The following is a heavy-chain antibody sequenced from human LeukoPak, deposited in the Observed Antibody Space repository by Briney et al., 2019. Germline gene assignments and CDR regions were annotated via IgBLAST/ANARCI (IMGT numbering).Heavy chain of an antibody. CDR2: IYPGDSDT. V-gene: IGHV5-51*01. CDR3: ARHHRGVVTAILGPNGAFDI. Sequence: GESLKISCQASGYRFTMFWIGWVRPMPGKGLEWMGIIYPGDSDTRYSPSFQGQVTISADKSISTAYLQWSSLKASDTAMYYCARHHRGVVTAILGPNGAFDIWGQGTMVTVSS. J-gene: IGHJ3*02. D-gene: IGHD2-21*02. CDR1: GYRFTMFW.